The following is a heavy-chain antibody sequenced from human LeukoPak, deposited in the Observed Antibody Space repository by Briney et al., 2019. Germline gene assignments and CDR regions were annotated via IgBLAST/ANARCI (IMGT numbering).Heavy chain of an antibody. V-gene: IGHV4-34*01. Sequence: SEPLSLTCAVYGRSFSGYYWLWTRHPPGKGREGIGEIKHSGSANDTPSLKSRVTISIDASKNQFSLKLSSVTSADTAVYYCAREGAYYHILTGYYMVANRFDPSGHGTLVTLSS. CDR3: AREGAYYHILTGYYMVANRFDP. CDR2: IKHSGSA. CDR1: GRSFSGYY. D-gene: IGHD3-9*01. J-gene: IGHJ5*02.